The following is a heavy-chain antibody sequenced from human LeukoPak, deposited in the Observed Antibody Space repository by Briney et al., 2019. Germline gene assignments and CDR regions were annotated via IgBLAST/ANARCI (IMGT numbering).Heavy chain of an antibody. D-gene: IGHD5-18*01. CDR3: ARNLGGYSYGGPSSFDY. J-gene: IGHJ4*02. V-gene: IGHV3-23*01. CDR2: ISGSGGST. CDR1: GFTFSSYA. Sequence: GGSLGLSCAAAGFTFSSYAMSWVRQAPGKGLEWVSAISGSGGSTYYADSVKGRFTISRDNSKNTPYLQMNSLRAEDTAVYYCARNLGGYSYGGPSSFDYWGQGTLVTVSS.